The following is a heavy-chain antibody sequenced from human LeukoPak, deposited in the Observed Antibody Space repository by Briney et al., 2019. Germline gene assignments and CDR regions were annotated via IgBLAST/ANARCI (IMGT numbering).Heavy chain of an antibody. CDR1: GHTFGDWY. V-gene: IGHV3-11*01. CDR3: ARDGGIAVAGENYYFYYMDV. CDR2: ISCSGSTI. Sequence: NPGESLRLTCGAWGHTFGDWYMRWIRQAPGKGLEWVSYISCSGSTIYYADSVKGRFTISRDNAKNSLYLQMNSLRAEDTAVYYCARDGGIAVAGENYYFYYMDVWGKGTTVTVSS. J-gene: IGHJ6*03. D-gene: IGHD6-19*01.